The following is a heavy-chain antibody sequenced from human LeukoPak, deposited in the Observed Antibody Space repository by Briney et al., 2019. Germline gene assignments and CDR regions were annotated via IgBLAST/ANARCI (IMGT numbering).Heavy chain of an antibody. CDR2: IRYESTDK. V-gene: IGHV3-30*02. CDR1: GFSFRNYG. CDR3: VKDSLAQLDRTPCHMDY. J-gene: IGHJ4*02. D-gene: IGHD1-14*01. Sequence: GGSLRLSCAASGFSFRNYGMHWVRQAPGKGLEGVTLIRYESTDKYYVDHVRGPFTMSRDNSKNTLYLQMNSPRPDDTAVYYCVKDSLAQLDRTPCHMDYWGQGTLVTVYS.